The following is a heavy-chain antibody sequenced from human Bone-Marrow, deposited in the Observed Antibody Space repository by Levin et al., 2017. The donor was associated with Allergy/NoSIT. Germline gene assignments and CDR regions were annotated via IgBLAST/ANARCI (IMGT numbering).Heavy chain of an antibody. J-gene: IGHJ5*02. Sequence: SQTLSLTCTVSGGSISSSSYYWGWIRQPPGKGLEWIGSIYYSGSTYYNPSLKSRVTISVDTSKNQFSLKLSSVTAADTAVYYWARDRGVVVPAAMGNWFDPWGQGTLVTVSS. CDR3: ARDRGVVVPAAMGNWFDP. D-gene: IGHD2-2*01. V-gene: IGHV4-39*07. CDR1: GGSISSSSYY. CDR2: IYYSGST.